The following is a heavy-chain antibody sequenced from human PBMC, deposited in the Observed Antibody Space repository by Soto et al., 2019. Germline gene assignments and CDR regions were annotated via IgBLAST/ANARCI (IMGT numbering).Heavy chain of an antibody. D-gene: IGHD3-10*01. J-gene: IGHJ4*02. CDR2: IRGSGGRT. CDR3: AKGFGISWQYYLDY. Sequence: EVQLLESGGGLVQPGGSLRLSCAASGFSFASYAMNWVRQAPGKGLEWVSGIRGSGGRTYYADSVKGRFTISRDNSKNTLYLQLSSLRVEDTSVYYCAKGFGISWQYYLDYWGQGTLVTVSS. CDR1: GFSFASYA. V-gene: IGHV3-23*01.